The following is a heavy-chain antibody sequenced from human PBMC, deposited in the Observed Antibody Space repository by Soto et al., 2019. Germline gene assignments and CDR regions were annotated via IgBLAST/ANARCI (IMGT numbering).Heavy chain of an antibody. CDR2: ITNSGTT. V-gene: IGHV4-39*01. J-gene: IGHJ3*02. Sequence: QLQLQESGPGLVKPSETLSLTCTVSGGSISSSGHYWGWIRQAPGNGLEWIATITNSGTTHYNPSLKSRVTVSADTPKNQVSLSLSSLAAADTAVYYCARHDDRWNFINGFDIWGQGTMVTVSS. CDR1: GGSISSSGHY. CDR3: ARHDDRWNFINGFDI. D-gene: IGHD1-7*01.